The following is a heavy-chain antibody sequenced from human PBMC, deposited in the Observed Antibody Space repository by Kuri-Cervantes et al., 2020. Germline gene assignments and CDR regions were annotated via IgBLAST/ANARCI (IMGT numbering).Heavy chain of an antibody. CDR1: GGTFSSYA. CDR3: VRRQGWSGMDV. J-gene: IGHJ6*02. Sequence: SCKASGGTFSSYAISWVRQAPGKGLEWVSAISGSGGSTYYADSVKGRFTISRDNSKNTLYLQMNSLRDEDTALYYCVRRQGWSGMDVWGQGTTVTVSS. V-gene: IGHV3-23*01. CDR2: ISGSGGST.